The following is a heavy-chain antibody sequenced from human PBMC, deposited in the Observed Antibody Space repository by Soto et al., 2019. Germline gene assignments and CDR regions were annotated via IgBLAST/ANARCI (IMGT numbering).Heavy chain of an antibody. CDR1: GGTFSTYT. CDR3: SIGSWSAETFDV. D-gene: IGHD2-2*01. CDR2: IIPMLNVT. Sequence: QVHLEQSGAEVKKPGSSVKVSCKAAGGTFSTYTLIWVRQAPGQGLEWMGRIIPMLNVTNSAQKFQGRVTLTADKSTSTAFMELTSLTSDDTAVYYCSIGSWSAETFDVWGQGTMVTVSS. J-gene: IGHJ3*01. V-gene: IGHV1-69*02.